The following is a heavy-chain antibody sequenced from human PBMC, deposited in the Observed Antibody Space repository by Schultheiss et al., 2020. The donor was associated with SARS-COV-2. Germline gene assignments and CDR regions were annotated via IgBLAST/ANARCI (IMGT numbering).Heavy chain of an antibody. V-gene: IGHV4-34*01. J-gene: IGHJ4*02. Sequence: GSLRLSCAVYGGSFSGYYWSWIRQPPGKGLEWIGYIYYSGSTYYNPSLKSRVTISVDTSKNQFSLKLSSVTAADTAVYYCAKDRPTVANPAYWGQGTLVTVSS. D-gene: IGHD4-23*01. CDR3: AKDRPTVANPAY. CDR2: IYYSGST. CDR1: GGSFSGYY.